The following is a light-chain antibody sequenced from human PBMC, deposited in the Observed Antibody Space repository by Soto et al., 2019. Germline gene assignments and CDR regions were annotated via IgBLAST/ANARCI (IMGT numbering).Light chain of an antibody. CDR2: GNF. Sequence: QSVLTQPPSVSGAPGQRVTISCTGSSSNIGASYDVHWYQQSPGTAPKLLIYGNFNRPSGVPDRFSGSKSGTSASLAITGLQAEDEADYYCQSSDSSLSGSVVFGGGTQLTVL. CDR3: QSSDSSLSGSVV. V-gene: IGLV1-40*01. CDR1: SSNIGASYD. J-gene: IGLJ2*01.